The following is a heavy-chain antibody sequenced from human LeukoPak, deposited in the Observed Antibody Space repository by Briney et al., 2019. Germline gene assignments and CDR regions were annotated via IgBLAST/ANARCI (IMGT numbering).Heavy chain of an antibody. CDR1: GGSVSSGS. V-gene: IGHV3-48*01. CDR2: ISSSSSTI. Sequence: ETLSLTCTVSGGSVSSGSYYWSWVRQAPGKGLEWVSYISSSSSTIYYADSVKGRFTISRDNAKNSLYLQMDSLRGEDTAIYYCARGFYGMDVWGQGTTVTVSS. CDR3: ARGFYGMDV. J-gene: IGHJ6*02.